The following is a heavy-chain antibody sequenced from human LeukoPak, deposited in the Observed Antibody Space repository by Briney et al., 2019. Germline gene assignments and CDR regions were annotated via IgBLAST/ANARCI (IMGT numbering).Heavy chain of an antibody. D-gene: IGHD1-26*01. CDR1: GFSVSSNY. J-gene: IGHJ3*02. Sequence: GGSLRLSCAASGFSVSSNYMSWVRQAPGKGLEWVSVIYSGGTGGSTYYADSVKGRFTISRDDSKDTLYLQMNSLRAEDTAVYYCARRSRVVGATRNDAFDIWGQGTMVTVSS. CDR3: ARRSRVVGATRNDAFDI. CDR2: IYSGGTGGST. V-gene: IGHV3-66*04.